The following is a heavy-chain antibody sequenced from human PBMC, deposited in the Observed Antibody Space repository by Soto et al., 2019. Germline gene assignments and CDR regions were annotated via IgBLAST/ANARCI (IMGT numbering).Heavy chain of an antibody. Sequence: QVQLQESGPGLVKPSQTLSLTCTVSGGSISSGGYYWSWIRQHPGKGLEWIGYIYYSGSTYYNPSLKSRVTISVDTFKNQFSLKLSSVTAADTAVDYCGGENPPDCGDYLNWFDPWGQGTLVTVSS. CDR3: GGENPPDCGDYLNWFDP. CDR1: GGSISSGGYY. V-gene: IGHV4-31*03. J-gene: IGHJ5*02. D-gene: IGHD2-21*02. CDR2: IYYSGST.